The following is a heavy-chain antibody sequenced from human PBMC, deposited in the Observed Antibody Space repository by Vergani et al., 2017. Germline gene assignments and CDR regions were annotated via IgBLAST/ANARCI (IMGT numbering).Heavy chain of an antibody. CDR1: GFTVSSNY. J-gene: IGHJ4*02. CDR2: IYSGGST. V-gene: IGHV3-66*02. CDR3: ARDLGELFDY. Sequence: EVQLVESGGGLVPPGGSLRLSCAASGFTVSSNYMSGVRQAPGKGLEWVSVIYSGGSTYYADSVYGRFTISRDNSKNTLYLQMNSLRAEDTAVYYCARDLGELFDYWGQGTRVTVSS. D-gene: IGHD1-7*01.